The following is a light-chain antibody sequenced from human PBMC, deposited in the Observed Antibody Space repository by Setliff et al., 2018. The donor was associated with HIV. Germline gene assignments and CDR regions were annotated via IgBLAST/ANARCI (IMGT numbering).Light chain of an antibody. CDR3: CSYAGSYTYV. J-gene: IGLJ1*01. CDR1: SSDVDAYDY. Sequence: QSVLTQPRSMSGSPGQSVTISCTGTSSDVDAYDYVSWYQHHPGKAPKLLIYDVRERPSGVPDRFSGSKSGNTASLTISGLQAEDEADYYCCSYAGSYTYVFGTGTKVTVL. V-gene: IGLV2-11*01. CDR2: DVR.